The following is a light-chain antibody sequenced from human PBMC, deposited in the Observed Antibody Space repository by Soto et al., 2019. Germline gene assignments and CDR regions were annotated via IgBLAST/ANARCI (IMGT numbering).Light chain of an antibody. V-gene: IGKV3-20*01. CDR1: QSVSYY. CDR3: QQYGSSLTIT. J-gene: IGKJ5*01. CDR2: DAS. Sequence: EIVLTQSPGTLSLSPGERATLSCRASQSVSYYLAWYQQKPGQAPRLLIYDASSRATGVPDRFSGSGSGTDFTLTISRLEPEDFAVYYCQQYGSSLTITFGQGTRLEIK.